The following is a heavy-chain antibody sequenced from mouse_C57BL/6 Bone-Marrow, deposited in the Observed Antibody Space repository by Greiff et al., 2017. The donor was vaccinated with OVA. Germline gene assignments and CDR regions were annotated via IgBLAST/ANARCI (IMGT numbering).Heavy chain of an antibody. D-gene: IGHD1-1*01. J-gene: IGHJ2*01. Sequence: EVKVEESEGGLVQPGSSMKLSCTASGFTFSDYYMAWVRQVPEKGLEWVANINYDGSSTYYLDSLKSRFIISRDNAKNILYLQMSRLKSEDTATYYCARGDYGSSSPYFDYWGQGTALTVSS. CDR2: INYDGSST. CDR3: ARGDYGSSSPYFDY. V-gene: IGHV5-16*01. CDR1: GFTFSDYY.